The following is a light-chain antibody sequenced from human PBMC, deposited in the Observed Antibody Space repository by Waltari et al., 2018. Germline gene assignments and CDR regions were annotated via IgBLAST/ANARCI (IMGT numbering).Light chain of an antibody. J-gene: IGLJ2*01. V-gene: IGLV2-14*03. Sequence: QSALTQPASVSGSPGQSITMSCTGTSSDVGGYNYVSWYQQYPGKAPKLMIYYVSDRPSGVSDRFSGSKSGNTASLTISGLQAEDEADYYCSSYTSSSTLVFGGGTKLTVL. CDR2: YVS. CDR3: SSYTSSSTLV. CDR1: SSDVGGYNY.